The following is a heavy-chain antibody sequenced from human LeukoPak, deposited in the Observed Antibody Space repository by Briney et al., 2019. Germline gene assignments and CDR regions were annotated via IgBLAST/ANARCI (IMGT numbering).Heavy chain of an antibody. J-gene: IGHJ3*01. CDR3: TKDPNGDYIGAFDF. V-gene: IGHV3-23*01. CDR1: SFSFSTYA. CDR2: ITAGGGT. Sequence: GGSLRLSCAASSFSFSTYAMTWVRHAPGKGLEWVSSITAGGGTSYADSVKGRFTTSRDNSKNTLYLQMNNLRAEDTAVYYCTKDPNGDYIGAFDFWGQGTMVTASS. D-gene: IGHD4-17*01.